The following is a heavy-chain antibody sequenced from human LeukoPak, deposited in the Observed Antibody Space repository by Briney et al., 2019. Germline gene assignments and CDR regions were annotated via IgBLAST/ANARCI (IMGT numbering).Heavy chain of an antibody. J-gene: IGHJ4*02. V-gene: IGHV1-18*01. CDR2: ISAYNGNT. Sequence: ASVKVSCKASGYTFTSYGISWVRQAPGQGLEWMGWISAYNGNTNYAQKLQGRVTMTTDTSTSTAYMELRSLRSDDTAVYYCARVRWYNWNDVGYYFDYWGQGILVTVSS. CDR1: GYTFTSYG. D-gene: IGHD1-20*01. CDR3: ARVRWYNWNDVGYYFDY.